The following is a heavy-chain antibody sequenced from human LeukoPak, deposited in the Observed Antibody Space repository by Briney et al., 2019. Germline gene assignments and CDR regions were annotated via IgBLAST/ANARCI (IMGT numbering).Heavy chain of an antibody. CDR1: GGSISSSSYY. V-gene: IGHV4-39*01. D-gene: IGHD4-17*01. Sequence: SETLSLTCTVSGGSISSSSYYWGWIRQPPGKGLEWLGSIYYSGSTYYNPSLKSRVTISVDTSKNQFSLKLSSVTAADTAVYYCARQINSYGDYSWFDPWGQGTLVTVSS. CDR2: IYYSGST. CDR3: ARQINSYGDYSWFDP. J-gene: IGHJ5*02.